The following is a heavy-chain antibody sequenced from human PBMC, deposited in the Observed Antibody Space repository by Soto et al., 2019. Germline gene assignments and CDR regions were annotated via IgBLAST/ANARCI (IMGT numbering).Heavy chain of an antibody. CDR3: ARVQDYYDSSGYYYFDY. Sequence: EVQLVESGGGLVQPGGSLRLSCAASGFTFSSYWMSWVRQAPGKGLEWVANIKQDGSEKYYVDSVKGRFTISRDNAKNSLYLQMNSLRAEDTAVYYCARVQDYYDSSGYYYFDYWGQGTLVTVSS. CDR1: GFTFSSYW. CDR2: IKQDGSEK. J-gene: IGHJ4*02. D-gene: IGHD3-22*01. V-gene: IGHV3-7*03.